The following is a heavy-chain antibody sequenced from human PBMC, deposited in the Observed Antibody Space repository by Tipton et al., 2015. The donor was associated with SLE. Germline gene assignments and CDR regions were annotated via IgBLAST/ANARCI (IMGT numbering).Heavy chain of an antibody. J-gene: IGHJ4*02. D-gene: IGHD5-18*01. V-gene: IGHV3-23*03. CDR3: AKDLRGYSNDL. CDR2: IYSDETNT. Sequence: SLRLSCEGSGFTFSTYGMSWVRQAPGTGLEWVSLIYSDETNTHYVDAVKGRFTISRDDSKNTLYLQMNSLRAEDTAIYYCAKDLRGYSNDLWGRGTLVTVSS. CDR1: GFTFSTYG.